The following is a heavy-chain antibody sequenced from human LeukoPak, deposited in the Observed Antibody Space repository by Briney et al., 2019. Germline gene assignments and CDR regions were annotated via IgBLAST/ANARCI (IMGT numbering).Heavy chain of an antibody. CDR1: GFTFTSYD. Sequence: SVKVSCKASGFTFTSYDINWVRQAPGQGLEWMGGIIPIFGTANYAQKFQGRVTITADESTSTAYMELSSLRSEDTAVYYCARDRDTAMVTYDAFDIWGQGTMVTVSS. V-gene: IGHV1-69*13. J-gene: IGHJ3*02. D-gene: IGHD5-18*01. CDR2: IIPIFGTA. CDR3: ARDRDTAMVTYDAFDI.